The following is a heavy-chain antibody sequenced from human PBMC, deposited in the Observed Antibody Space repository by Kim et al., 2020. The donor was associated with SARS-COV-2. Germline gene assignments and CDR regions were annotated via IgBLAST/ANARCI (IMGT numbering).Heavy chain of an antibody. CDR1: GDSVSNNNAA. CDR2: TYYTSTWFN. J-gene: IGHJ4*02. Sequence: SQTLSLTCAVSGDSVSNNNAAWNWIRQSPSRGLEWLGRTYYTSTWFNDYAVSVKSRMVINPDTSKNHFSLQLNFVTPGDTSVYYCARELSSSLDYWGQGTLVTVSS. V-gene: IGHV6-1*01. D-gene: IGHD2-15*01. CDR3: ARELSSSLDY.